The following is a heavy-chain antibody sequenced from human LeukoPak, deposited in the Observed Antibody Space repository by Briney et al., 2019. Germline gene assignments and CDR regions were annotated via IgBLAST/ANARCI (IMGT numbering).Heavy chain of an antibody. Sequence: SETLPLTCTVSGGSISSSSYYWGWIRQPPGKGLEWIGSIYYSGSTYYNPSLKSRVTISVDTSKNQFSLKLSSVTAADTAVYYCRSHTLTQRPYYFDYWGQGTLVTVSS. D-gene: IGHD3-9*01. J-gene: IGHJ4*02. CDR3: RSHTLTQRPYYFDY. CDR1: GGSISSSSYY. V-gene: IGHV4-39*01. CDR2: IYYSGST.